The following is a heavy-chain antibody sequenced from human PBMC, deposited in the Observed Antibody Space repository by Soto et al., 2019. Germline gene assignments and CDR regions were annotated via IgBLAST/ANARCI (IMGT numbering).Heavy chain of an antibody. CDR3: ARVRAVSAITGNAFDI. CDR1: GGTFSSYA. J-gene: IGHJ3*02. D-gene: IGHD1-20*01. V-gene: IGHV1-69*04. CDR2: IIPILGIA. Sequence: ASVKVSCKASGGTFSSYAISWVRQAPGQGLEWMGRIIPILGIANYAQKFQGRVTITADKSTSTAYMELSSLRSEDTAVYYCARVRAVSAITGNAFDIWGQGTMVTVSS.